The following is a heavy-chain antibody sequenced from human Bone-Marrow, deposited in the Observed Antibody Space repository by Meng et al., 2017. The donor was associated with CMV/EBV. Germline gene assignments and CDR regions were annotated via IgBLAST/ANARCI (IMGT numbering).Heavy chain of an antibody. Sequence: ASVKVSCKASGYTFTSFHMHWVRQAPGQGLEWMGIINPSGGRTSYAQKFQGRVTMTRDTSTSTVYMDLSSLRSEDTAVYYCARDGPTRNADFWPRYGMDVWGQGTTVTVSS. V-gene: IGHV1-46*01. CDR1: GYTFTSFH. J-gene: IGHJ6*02. D-gene: IGHD3-3*01. CDR2: INPSGGRT. CDR3: ARDGPTRNADFWPRYGMDV.